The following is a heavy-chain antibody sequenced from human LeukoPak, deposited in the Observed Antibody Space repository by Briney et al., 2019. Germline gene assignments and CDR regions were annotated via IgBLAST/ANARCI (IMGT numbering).Heavy chain of an antibody. V-gene: IGHV4-4*09. Sequence: SETLSLTCTVSGGSISSYYWSWIRQPPGKGLEWIGYIYTSGSTNYNPSLKSRVTISVDTSKNQFSLELSSVTAADTAVYYCARFSSSWYYFDYWGQGTLVTVSS. J-gene: IGHJ4*02. CDR2: IYTSGST. CDR1: GGSISSYY. D-gene: IGHD6-13*01. CDR3: ARFSSSWYYFDY.